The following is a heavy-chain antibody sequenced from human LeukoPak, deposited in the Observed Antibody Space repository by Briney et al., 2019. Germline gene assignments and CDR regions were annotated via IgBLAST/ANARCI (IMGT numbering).Heavy chain of an antibody. CDR1: NGSINRTN. CDR2: VFASGNT. D-gene: IGHD2-21*01. CDR3: AGERAVHRPLCC. V-gene: IGHV4-4*07. J-gene: IGHJ4*02. Sequence: PETLSLTRTDPNGSINRTNWLWIWPRLGRGLWRGGRVFASGNTNYTPSLQSRVMMSVDTSKSQIALKLTAESAADTAGYYCAGERAVHRPLCCWGQGTLVTVAS.